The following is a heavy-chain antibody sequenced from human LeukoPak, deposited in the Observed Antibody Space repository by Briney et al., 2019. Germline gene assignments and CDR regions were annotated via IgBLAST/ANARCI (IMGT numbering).Heavy chain of an antibody. CDR1: GGSISSYY. J-gene: IGHJ4*02. CDR3: ARGPPYYDILTGPLGGFDY. V-gene: IGHV4-59*01. Sequence: PSETLSLTCTVSGGSISSYYWSWIRQPPGKGLEWIGYIYYSGSTNYNPSLKSRVTISVDTSKNQFSLKLSSVTAADTAVYYCARGPPYYDILTGPLGGFDYWGQGTLVTVSS. CDR2: IYYSGST. D-gene: IGHD3-9*01.